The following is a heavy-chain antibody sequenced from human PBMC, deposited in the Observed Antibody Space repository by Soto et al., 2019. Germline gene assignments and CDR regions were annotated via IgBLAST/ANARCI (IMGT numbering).Heavy chain of an antibody. CDR3: AHLNTRGYYFDS. CDR2: VYWNDDK. CDR1: GFSLSTSQVG. J-gene: IGHJ4*02. Sequence: SGPTLVNPTQTLTLTCPFSGFSLSTSQVGAGWIRQPPGKALEWLAHVYWNDDKYYSLSLKSRLTILKDTSKSQVVLTMTNMDPVDTATYYGAHLNTRGYYFDSWGQGALVTVSS. D-gene: IGHD2-15*01. V-gene: IGHV2-5*01.